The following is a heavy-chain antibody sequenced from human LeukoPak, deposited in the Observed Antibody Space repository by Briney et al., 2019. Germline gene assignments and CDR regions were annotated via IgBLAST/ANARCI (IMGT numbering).Heavy chain of an antibody. J-gene: IGHJ4*02. CDR1: GFAFSSYA. CDR3: AKDQSAAGTCFDY. V-gene: IGHV3-23*01. CDR2: ISGSGGST. Sequence: GGSLRLSCAASGFAFSSYAMSWVRQAPGKGLEWVSAISGSGGSTYYADSVKGRFTISRDNSKNTLYLQMNSLRAEDTAVYYCAKDQSAAGTCFDYWGQGTLVTVSS. D-gene: IGHD6-13*01.